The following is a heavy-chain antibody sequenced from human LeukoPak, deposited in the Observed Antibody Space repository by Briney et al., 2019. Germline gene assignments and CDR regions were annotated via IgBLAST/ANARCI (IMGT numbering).Heavy chain of an antibody. CDR1: GFTFSSYA. CDR3: AKSAIAAAGNYYYYYMDV. CDR2: ISGSGGST. V-gene: IGHV3-23*01. J-gene: IGHJ6*03. D-gene: IGHD6-13*01. Sequence: PGGSLRLSCAASGFTFSSYAMSWVRQARGKGLEWVSAISGSGGSTYYADPVKGRFTISRDNSKNTLSLQLNSLRAEYTAVYYCAKSAIAAAGNYYYYYMDVWGKGTTVTVSS.